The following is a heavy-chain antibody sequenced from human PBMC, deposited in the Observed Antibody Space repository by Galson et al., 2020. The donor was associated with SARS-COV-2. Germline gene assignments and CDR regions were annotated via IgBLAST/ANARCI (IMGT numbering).Heavy chain of an antibody. J-gene: IGHJ4*02. V-gene: IGHV4-39*07. Sequence: SETLSLTCTVSGGSISSSSYYWGWIRQPPGKGLEWIGSIYYSGSTYYNPSPKSRVTISVDTSKNQFSLKLSSVTAADTAVYYCARARQLGYCTNSVCFTHSIYCDYWRQGTLVTVSA. CDR3: ARARQLGYCTNSVCFTHSIYCDY. CDR1: GGSISSSSYY. CDR2: IYYSGST. D-gene: IGHD2-8*01.